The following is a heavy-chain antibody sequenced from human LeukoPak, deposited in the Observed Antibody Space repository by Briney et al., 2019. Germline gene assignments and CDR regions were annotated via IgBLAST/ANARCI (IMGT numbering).Heavy chain of an antibody. V-gene: IGHV4-34*01. D-gene: IGHD2-2*01. CDR3: ERWEGYCSSTSCYARWFDR. Sequence: PSESLSLTCAASGGSFSGYYLSWIRQPPGKGLEWVGEINHSGSTTYNPSLKNRVTISVNTSKNQFSPKLSSVTAAATAVYYCERWEGYCSSTSCYARWFDRWGQGTLVTVSS. J-gene: IGHJ5*02. CDR2: INHSGST. CDR1: GGSFSGYY.